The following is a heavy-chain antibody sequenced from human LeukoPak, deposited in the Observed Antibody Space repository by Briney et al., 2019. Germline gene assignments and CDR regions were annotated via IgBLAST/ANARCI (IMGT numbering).Heavy chain of an antibody. CDR2: ISGSGGST. V-gene: IGHV3-23*01. Sequence: GSLRLSCAASGFTFSSYAMSWVRQAPGKGLEWVSAISGSGGSTYYADSVKGRFTISRDNSKNTLYLQMNSLRAEDTAVYYCAKVGAYYYDSSGYYTDWGQGTLVTVSS. J-gene: IGHJ4*02. CDR1: GFTFSSYA. D-gene: IGHD3-22*01. CDR3: AKVGAYYYDSSGYYTD.